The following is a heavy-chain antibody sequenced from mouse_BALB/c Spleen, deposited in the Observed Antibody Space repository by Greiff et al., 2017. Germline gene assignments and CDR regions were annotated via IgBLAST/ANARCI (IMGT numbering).Heavy chain of an antibody. D-gene: IGHD1-1*01. CDR1: GFTFSSYA. CDR2: ISSGGSYT. J-gene: IGHJ4*01. CDR3: ARDYGSPYYAMDY. Sequence: EVMLVESGGGLVKPGGSLKLSCAASGFTFSSYAMSWVRQTPEKRLEWVATISSGGSYTYYPDSVKGRFTISRDNAKNTLYLQMSSLRSEDTAMYYCARDYGSPYYAMDYWGQGTSVTVSS. V-gene: IGHV5-9-1*01.